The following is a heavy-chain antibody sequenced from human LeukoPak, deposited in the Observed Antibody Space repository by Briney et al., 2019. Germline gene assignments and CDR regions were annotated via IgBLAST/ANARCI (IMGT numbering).Heavy chain of an antibody. D-gene: IGHD6-13*01. CDR2: IYYSGST. CDR3: ASGGYSSSWYVY. Sequence: PPETLSLTSTVAGGSLSSYYWSWIRQPPGRGLEWIGYIYYSGSTNYNPSLKSRVTISVDTSKNQFSLKLSSVTAADTAVYYCASGGYSSSWYVYWGQGTLVTVSS. V-gene: IGHV4-59*01. CDR1: GGSLSSYY. J-gene: IGHJ4*02.